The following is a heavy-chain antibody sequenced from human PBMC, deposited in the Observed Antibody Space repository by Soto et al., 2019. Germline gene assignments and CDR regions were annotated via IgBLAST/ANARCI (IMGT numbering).Heavy chain of an antibody. CDR1: GFTFSSYA. Sequence: EVHLLEPGGGLVQPGGSLRLSCAASGFTFSSYAMSWVRQAPGKGLEWVSGISGSGGSTYYADSVKGRFAISRDNSKNTLYLQLNSLRAEDTAVYYCAKDLGGYDYFFDYWGQGTLVTVSS. CDR2: ISGSGGST. V-gene: IGHV3-23*01. D-gene: IGHD5-12*01. J-gene: IGHJ4*02. CDR3: AKDLGGYDYFFDY.